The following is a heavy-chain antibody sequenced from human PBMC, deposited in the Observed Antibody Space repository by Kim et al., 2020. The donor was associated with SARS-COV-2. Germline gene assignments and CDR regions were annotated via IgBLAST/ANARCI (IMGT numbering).Heavy chain of an antibody. D-gene: IGHD3-3*01. CDR2: IVSYGTST. Sequence: GGSLRLSCGASGLAIKDLALAWVRQAPGKGLEWVSSIVSYGTSTFYAPSVEGRFTISKDSSENTSYLQMNSLRAEDTAVYYCARFHGAIFGALDPWGQGTLVTVSS. CDR3: ARFHGAIFGALDP. V-gene: IGHV3-23*05. J-gene: IGHJ5*02. CDR1: GLAIKDLA.